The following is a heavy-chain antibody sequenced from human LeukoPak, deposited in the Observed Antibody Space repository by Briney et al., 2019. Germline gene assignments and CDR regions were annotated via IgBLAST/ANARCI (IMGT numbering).Heavy chain of an antibody. CDR3: ARAYCSSTSCNLGAYYGMDV. CDR1: GGSFSGYY. J-gene: IGHJ6*02. Sequence: PSETLSLTCAVYGGSFSGYYWSWIHQPPGKGLEWIGEINHSGSTNYNPSLKSRVTISVDTSKNQFSLKLSSVTAADTAVYYCARAYCSSTSCNLGAYYGMDVWGQGTTVTVSS. CDR2: INHSGST. V-gene: IGHV4-34*01. D-gene: IGHD2-2*01.